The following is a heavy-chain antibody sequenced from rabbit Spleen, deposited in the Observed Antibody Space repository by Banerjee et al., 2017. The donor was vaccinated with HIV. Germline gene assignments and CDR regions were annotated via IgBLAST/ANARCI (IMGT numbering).Heavy chain of an antibody. CDR1: GFDFSVYG. CDR3: VRDLGYDDYSDYTRLDL. J-gene: IGHJ3*01. D-gene: IGHD2-1*01. V-gene: IGHV1S47*01. CDR2: IDPIFGRT. Sequence: LVESGGGLVQPGGSLKLSCKASGFDFSVYGLSWVRQAPGKGLEWIGYIDPIFGRTYYASWVNGRFTISSHNAQNTLYLQLNSLTAADTATYFCVRDLGYDDYSDYTRLDLWAQAPSSPS.